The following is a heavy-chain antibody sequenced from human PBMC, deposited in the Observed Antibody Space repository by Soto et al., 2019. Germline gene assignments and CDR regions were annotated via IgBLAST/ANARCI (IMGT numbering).Heavy chain of an antibody. CDR3: ARRLAAAGGYYYYAFDV. CDR2: IDPIDSKT. CDR1: GYNFDTYW. D-gene: IGHD6-13*01. J-gene: IGHJ6*02. V-gene: IGHV5-10-1*01. Sequence: PGESLKISCKGSGYNFDTYWINWVRQTPGKGLEWMGRIDPIDSKTKYSPSLEGHITISVDKSISTTYLQWSSLKASDTAIYYCARRLAAAGGYYYYAFDVWGQGTAVTVSS.